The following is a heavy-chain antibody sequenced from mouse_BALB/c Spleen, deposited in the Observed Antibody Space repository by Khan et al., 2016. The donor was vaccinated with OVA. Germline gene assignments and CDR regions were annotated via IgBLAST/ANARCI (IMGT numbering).Heavy chain of an antibody. CDR1: GHTFTKYG. CDR3: ARPPYFSYVLDN. J-gene: IGHJ4*01. V-gene: IGHV9-3-1*01. Sequence: QIQLVQSGPELKKPGETAKISCKASGHTFTKYGMNWVKQAPGKGLKWMGWINTYTGEPTYADDFNGRFAFSLETSASTAYLQINNLKNEDTATXFCARPPYFSYVLDNWGQGTSVTVSS. D-gene: IGHD2-10*01. CDR2: INTYTGEP.